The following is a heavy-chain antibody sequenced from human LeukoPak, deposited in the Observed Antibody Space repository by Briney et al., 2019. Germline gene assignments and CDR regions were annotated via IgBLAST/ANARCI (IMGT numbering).Heavy chain of an antibody. Sequence: GGSLRFSCAASGFTFETHDMHWVRRAPGKGLEWVGVASRDGVSQNYGDSVEGRFTISRDQSDNTLFLQMNSLRPEDTAIYYCAKEQSSGWYRTADYWGQGTLVTVSS. D-gene: IGHD6-19*01. V-gene: IGHV3-30*18. J-gene: IGHJ4*02. CDR2: ASRDGVSQ. CDR3: AKEQSSGWYRTADY. CDR1: GFTFETHD.